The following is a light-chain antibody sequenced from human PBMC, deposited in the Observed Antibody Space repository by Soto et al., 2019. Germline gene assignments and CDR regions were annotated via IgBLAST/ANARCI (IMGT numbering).Light chain of an antibody. Sequence: QSVLTQPRSVSGSPGQSVSISCTGTSSDVGTYNFVSWYQQHPGKAPKVMIYDVSKRPSGVPDRFSGSKSGNTASLTTSGLQAEDEADYYCSSFTISSTLYVFGSGTKVTVL. J-gene: IGLJ1*01. CDR3: SSFTISSTLYV. CDR1: SSDVGTYNF. V-gene: IGLV2-11*01. CDR2: DVS.